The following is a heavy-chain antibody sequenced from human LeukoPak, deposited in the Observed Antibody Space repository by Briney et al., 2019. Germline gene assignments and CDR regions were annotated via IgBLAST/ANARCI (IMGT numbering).Heavy chain of an antibody. CDR3: AREVVAAPGTVDY. Sequence: SETLSLTCTVSGYSISSGYYWGWIRQPPGKGLEWIGSIYHSGSTYYNPSLKSRDTISVDTSKNRFSLKLSSVTAADTAVYYCAREVVAAPGTVDYWGQGTLVTVSS. CDR2: IYHSGST. J-gene: IGHJ4*01. D-gene: IGHD6-13*01. CDR1: GYSISSGYY. V-gene: IGHV4-38-2*02.